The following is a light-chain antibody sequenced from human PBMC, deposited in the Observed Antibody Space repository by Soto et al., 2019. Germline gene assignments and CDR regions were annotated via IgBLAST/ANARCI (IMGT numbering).Light chain of an antibody. CDR3: QQYNNWPPYT. J-gene: IGKJ2*01. Sequence: ETVMTQSPATLSVSPGERATLSCRASQTIANNLAWYQQRPGQAPRLLIYGASTSATGIPARFSGSGSGTEFTLTISSLQSKDFAIYYCQQYNNWPPYTLGQGTKQEIK. V-gene: IGKV3-15*01. CDR2: GAS. CDR1: QTIANN.